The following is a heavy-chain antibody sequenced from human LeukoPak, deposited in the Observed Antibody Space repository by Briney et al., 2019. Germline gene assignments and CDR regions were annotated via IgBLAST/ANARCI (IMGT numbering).Heavy chain of an antibody. CDR2: IYTSGST. CDR3: ARPGPSEAFDI. V-gene: IGHV4-4*09. CDR1: GGSISSYY. Sequence: SETLSLTCTVSGGSISSYYWSWIRQPPGKGLEWIGYIYTSGSTNYNPSLKSRVTISVDTSKNQFSLKLSSVTAADTAVYYCARPGPSEAFDIWGQGTMVTVSS. J-gene: IGHJ3*02.